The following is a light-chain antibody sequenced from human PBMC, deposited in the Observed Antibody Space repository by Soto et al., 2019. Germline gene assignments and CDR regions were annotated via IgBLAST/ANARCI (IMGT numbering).Light chain of an antibody. Sequence: DIVMTQSPDSLAVSLGERATINCKSSQTILYSSNNRNYLAWYQLKPGQPPKLLIYRASTRESGVPDRFSGSGSGTDFTLTISSLQAEDVAVYYCQQYYSTWWTFGQGTKVEIK. V-gene: IGKV4-1*01. CDR3: QQYYSTWWT. CDR2: RAS. J-gene: IGKJ1*01. CDR1: QTILYSSNNRNY.